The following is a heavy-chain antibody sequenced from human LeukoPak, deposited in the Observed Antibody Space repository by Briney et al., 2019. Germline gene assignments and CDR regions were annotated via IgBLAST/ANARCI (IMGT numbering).Heavy chain of an antibody. CDR3: AKDLAIIPDFWSGYPQFDP. J-gene: IGHJ5*02. CDR2: IRYDGSNK. CDR1: GFTFSSYG. D-gene: IGHD3-3*01. V-gene: IGHV3-30*02. Sequence: GGSLRLSCAASGFTFSSYGMHWVRQAPGKGLEWVAFIRYDGSNKYYADSVKGRFTISRDNSKNTLYLQMNSLRAEDTAVYYCAKDLAIIPDFWSGYPQFDPWGQGTLVTVSS.